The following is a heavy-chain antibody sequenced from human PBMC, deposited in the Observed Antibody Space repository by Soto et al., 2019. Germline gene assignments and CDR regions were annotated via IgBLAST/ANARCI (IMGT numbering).Heavy chain of an antibody. CDR1: GGSISSSSYY. J-gene: IGHJ5*02. D-gene: IGHD3-10*01. Sequence: PSETLSLTCTVSGGSISSSSYYWGWIRQPPGKGLEWIGSIYYSGSTYYNTSLKSRVTISVDTSKNQFSLKLSSVTAADTAVYYCGRPCPARSTRGWFGPWGQGTLVTVSS. V-gene: IGHV4-39*01. CDR2: IYYSGST. CDR3: GRPCPARSTRGWFGP.